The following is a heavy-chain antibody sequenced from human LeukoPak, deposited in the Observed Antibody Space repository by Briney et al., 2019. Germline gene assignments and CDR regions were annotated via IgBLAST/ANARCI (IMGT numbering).Heavy chain of an antibody. V-gene: IGHV1-2*02. CDR2: INPNSGDT. CDR3: ARTLPNYYYGMDV. CDR1: GYTFAAYY. Sequence: GASVKASCKASGYTFAAYYMHWVRQAPGQGLEWMGWINPNSGDTNYAQKFQGRVTMTRDTSISTAYMEVSRLRSDDTAVYYCARTLPNYYYGMDVWGQGTTVTVSS. J-gene: IGHJ6*02. D-gene: IGHD1-26*01.